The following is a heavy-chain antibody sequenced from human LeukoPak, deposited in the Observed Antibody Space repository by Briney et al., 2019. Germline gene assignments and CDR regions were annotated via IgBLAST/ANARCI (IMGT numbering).Heavy chain of an antibody. J-gene: IGHJ4*02. CDR1: GFTFSSYS. CDR3: ARVAAGYSVNYFDY. V-gene: IGHV3-21*01. Sequence: PGGSLRLSCAASGFTFSSYSMNWVRQAPGEGLEWVSSISSSSSYIYYADSVKGRFTISRDNAKNSLYLQMNSLRDEDTAVYYCARVAAGYSVNYFDYWGQGTLVTVSS. D-gene: IGHD4-23*01. CDR2: ISSSSSYI.